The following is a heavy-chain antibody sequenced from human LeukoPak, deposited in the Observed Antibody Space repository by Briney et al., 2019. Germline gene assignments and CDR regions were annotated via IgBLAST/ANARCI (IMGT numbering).Heavy chain of an antibody. V-gene: IGHV4-59*01. Sequence: PSETLSLTCIVSGDSISGYYWSWIRQPPGKGLEWIGYIFHSGSTNYNASLKSRVAISVDTSKNQFSLSLNSVTAADTAVYYCVGRAARYFDYWGQGILVTVS. CDR2: IFHSGST. CDR1: GDSISGYY. J-gene: IGHJ4*02. CDR3: VGRAARYFDY. D-gene: IGHD2-15*01.